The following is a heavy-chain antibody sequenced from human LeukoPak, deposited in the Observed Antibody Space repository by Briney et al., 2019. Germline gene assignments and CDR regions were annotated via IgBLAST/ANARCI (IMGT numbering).Heavy chain of an antibody. Sequence: GGSLRLSCAASGFTVSSNCMGWVRQAPGKGLEWVSVLYDDGSTYYADSVKGRFTISRDNSKNTLYLQMNSLRAEDTAVYYCARGDRGYFDYWGQGTLVTVSS. D-gene: IGHD1-26*01. J-gene: IGHJ4*02. CDR3: ARGDRGYFDY. CDR1: GFTVSSNC. V-gene: IGHV3-53*01. CDR2: LYDDGST.